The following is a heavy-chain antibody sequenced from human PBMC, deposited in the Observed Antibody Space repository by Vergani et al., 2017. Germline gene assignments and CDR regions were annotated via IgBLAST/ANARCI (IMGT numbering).Heavy chain of an antibody. J-gene: IGHJ4*02. V-gene: IGHV1-2*02. CDR1: GYTFTGYY. CDR2: INPKNGLT. D-gene: IGHD3-16*01. Sequence: QVQLVQSGAEVKRPGASVKVSCKASGYTFTGYYLHWVRLAPGQGLEWMGWINPKNGLTKYAQRFQGRVSLTRDTSITTAFMELSSLRSDDTAMYYCTSFPTETSEYYDPTGYYHRFFEKWGQGTLVTVSS. CDR3: TSFPTETSEYYDPTGYYHRFFEK.